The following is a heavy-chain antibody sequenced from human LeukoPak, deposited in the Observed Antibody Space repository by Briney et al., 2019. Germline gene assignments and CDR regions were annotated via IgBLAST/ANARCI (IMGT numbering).Heavy chain of an antibody. Sequence: PGGSLRLSCAASGFTFSSYGMHWVRQAPGKGLEWVAFIRYDGSNKYYADSVKGRFTISRDNSKNTLYLQMNSLTADDTAVYYCAKPSRPYYYESSGSYFDYWRQGTLVTVSS. CDR3: AKPSRPYYYESSGSYFDY. J-gene: IGHJ4*02. CDR2: IRYDGSNK. V-gene: IGHV3-30*02. CDR1: GFTFSSYG. D-gene: IGHD3-22*01.